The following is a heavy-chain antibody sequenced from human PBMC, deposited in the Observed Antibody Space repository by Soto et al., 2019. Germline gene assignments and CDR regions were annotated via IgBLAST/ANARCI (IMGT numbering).Heavy chain of an antibody. CDR3: ARAEGIAAAVSTTYYYYGRDV. V-gene: IGHV4-59*01. CDR2: IYYSGST. D-gene: IGHD6-13*01. Sequence: SETLSLTCTVSGGSISSYYWSWIRQPPGKGLEWIGYIYYSGSTNYNPSLKSRVTISVDTSKNQFSLKLSSVTAADTAVYYCARAEGIAAAVSTTYYYYGRDVWGQGTTVTVSS. CDR1: GGSISSYY. J-gene: IGHJ6*02.